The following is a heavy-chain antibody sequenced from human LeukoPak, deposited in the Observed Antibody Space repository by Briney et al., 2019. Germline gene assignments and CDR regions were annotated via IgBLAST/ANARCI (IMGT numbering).Heavy chain of an antibody. D-gene: IGHD6-13*01. Sequence: GGSLRLSCAASGFNFSSYWMHWVRQAPGKGLVWVSRINSDGSSTSYADSVKGRFTISRDNAKNSLYLQMNSLRAEDTAVYYCARDLDSSSWSYYYYGMDVWGQGTTVTVSS. CDR2: INSDGSST. CDR1: GFNFSSYW. J-gene: IGHJ6*02. V-gene: IGHV3-74*01. CDR3: ARDLDSSSWSYYYYGMDV.